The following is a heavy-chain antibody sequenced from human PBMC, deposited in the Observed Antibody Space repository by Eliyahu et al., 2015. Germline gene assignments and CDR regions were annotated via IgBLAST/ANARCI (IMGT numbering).Heavy chain of an antibody. CDR3: ARDRYSSGWYADY. J-gene: IGHJ4*02. CDR1: GFXVSSNY. D-gene: IGHD6-19*01. V-gene: IGHV3-53*01. CDR2: IYSGGST. Sequence: VQLVESGGGLIQPGGSLRLSXXASGFXVSSNYMXXVRQAPGXGLEWVSVIYSGGSTYYADSVKGRFTISRDNSKNTLYLQMNSLRAEDTAVYYCARDRYSSGWYADYWGQGTLVTVSS.